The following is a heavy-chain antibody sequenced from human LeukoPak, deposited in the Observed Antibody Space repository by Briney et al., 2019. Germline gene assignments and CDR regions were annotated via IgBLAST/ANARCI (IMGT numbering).Heavy chain of an antibody. CDR2: IIPIFGTA. Sequence: SVKVSCKASGGTFSGYAISWVRQAPGQGLEWMGGIIPIFGTANYAQKFQGRVTITTDESTSTAYMELSSLRSEDTAVYYCARVGLDSGGATPYDYWGQGTLVTVSS. V-gene: IGHV1-69*05. J-gene: IGHJ4*02. CDR3: ARVGLDSGGATPYDY. CDR1: GGTFSGYA. D-gene: IGHD1-26*01.